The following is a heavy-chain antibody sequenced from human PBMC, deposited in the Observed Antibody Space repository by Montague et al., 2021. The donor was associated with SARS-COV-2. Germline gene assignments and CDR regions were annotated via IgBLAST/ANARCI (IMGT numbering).Heavy chain of an antibody. CDR3: ARHASYDYSKDLYYYYYYGIDV. D-gene: IGHD4-11*01. Sequence: SETLSLTCTVSGGSISSSSYYWGWIRQPPGKGLEWIGSIYYSGSTXYKPSLKSRVTISVDTSKNQFSLKLSSVTAADTAVYYCARHASYDYSKDLYYYYYYGIDVWGQGTTVTVSS. J-gene: IGHJ6*02. CDR2: IYYSGST. CDR1: GGSISSSSYY. V-gene: IGHV4-39*01.